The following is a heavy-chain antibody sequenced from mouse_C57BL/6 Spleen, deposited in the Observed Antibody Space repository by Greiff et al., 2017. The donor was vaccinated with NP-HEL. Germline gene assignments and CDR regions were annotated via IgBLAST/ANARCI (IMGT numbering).Heavy chain of an antibody. V-gene: IGHV1-18*01. CDR3: ARGALYYGSSYVWFAY. CDR2: INPNNGGT. J-gene: IGHJ3*01. CDR1: GYTFTDYN. D-gene: IGHD1-1*01. Sequence: EVKLQESGPELVKPGASVKIPCKASGYTFTDYNMDWVKQSHGKSLEWIGDINPNNGGTIYNQKFKGKATLTVDKSSSTAYMELRSLTTEDSAIYYCARGALYYGSSYVWFAYWGQGTLVTVSA.